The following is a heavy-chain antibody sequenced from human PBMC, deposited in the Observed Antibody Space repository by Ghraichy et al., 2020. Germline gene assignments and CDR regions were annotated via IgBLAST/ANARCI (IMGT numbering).Heavy chain of an antibody. CDR1: GFTFSTYS. Sequence: GGSLRLSCVASGFTFSTYSMNWVRQAPGKGLEWVSSISSTSSYISYSDSVRGRFTISRDNAKNSLYLQMDSLRDEDTAVYYCARMDYFDCWGQGTLVTVSS. CDR2: ISSTSSYI. CDR3: ARMDYFDC. V-gene: IGHV3-21*01. J-gene: IGHJ4*02.